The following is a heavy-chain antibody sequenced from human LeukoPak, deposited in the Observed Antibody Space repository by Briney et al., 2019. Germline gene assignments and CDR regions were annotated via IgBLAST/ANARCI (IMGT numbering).Heavy chain of an antibody. J-gene: IGHJ4*02. V-gene: IGHV1-18*01. Sequence: ASVKVSCKASGYTFTSYGISWVRQAPGQGLEWMGWISAYNGNTNYAQKLQGRDTMTTDTSTSTAYMELRSLRSDDTAVYYCARVSLLSYDSSGYYPAGYFDYWGQGTLVTVSS. D-gene: IGHD3-22*01. CDR2: ISAYNGNT. CDR1: GYTFTSYG. CDR3: ARVSLLSYDSSGYYPAGYFDY.